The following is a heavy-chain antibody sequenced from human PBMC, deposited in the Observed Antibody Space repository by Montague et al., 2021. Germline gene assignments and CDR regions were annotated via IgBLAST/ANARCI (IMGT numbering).Heavy chain of an antibody. D-gene: IGHD1-1*01. Sequence: SKTLSLTCTVSGGSISNYFWTWIRQPPGKGLEWIGFISYSGRTNFNPSLKSRVTISLDTSKNQFSLNLSSVTAADTAVYYCAKDTTTDGFDIWGQGTQVIVSS. V-gene: IGHV4-59*13. CDR3: AKDTTTDGFDI. CDR2: ISYSGRT. J-gene: IGHJ4*02. CDR1: GGSISNYF.